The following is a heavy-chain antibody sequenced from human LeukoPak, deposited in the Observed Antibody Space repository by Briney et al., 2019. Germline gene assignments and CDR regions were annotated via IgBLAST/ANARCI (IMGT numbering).Heavy chain of an antibody. Sequence: SETLSLTCTVSGGSLDSYYWTWIRQSAEKELEWIGRIHFSGSTNYNPALKSRVAISLDDSKNQFSLKLRSVTAADTAVYFCARDDSSRDDSSGYHVWGRGTLVTVSS. V-gene: IGHV4-4*07. D-gene: IGHD3-22*01. CDR3: ARDDSSRDDSSGYHV. CDR1: GGSLDSYY. J-gene: IGHJ4*02. CDR2: IHFSGST.